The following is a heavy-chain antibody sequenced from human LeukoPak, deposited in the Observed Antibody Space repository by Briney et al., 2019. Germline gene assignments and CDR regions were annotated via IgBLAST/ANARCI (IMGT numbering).Heavy chain of an antibody. D-gene: IGHD3-3*01. CDR1: GFTFSTYTM. V-gene: IGHV4-4*02. J-gene: IGHJ4*02. CDR2: VHLDGRT. Sequence: KLGGSLRLSCAASGFTFSTYTMYWVRQPPGKGLEWIGEVHLDGRTNYNPSLKSRLTMSVDLSENYISLKLTSVTAADTAVYYCAREGGFFRPLDYSGQGTLVTVSS. CDR3: AREGGFFRPLDY.